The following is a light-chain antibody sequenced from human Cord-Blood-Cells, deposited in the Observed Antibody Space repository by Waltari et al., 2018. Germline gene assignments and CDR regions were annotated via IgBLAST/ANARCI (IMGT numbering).Light chain of an antibody. CDR1: SSDVGGYNY. J-gene: IGLJ3*02. V-gene: IGLV2-14*01. CDR3: SSYTSSSTWV. CDR2: DVS. Sequence: QSALTQPASVSGSPGQSITISCTGTSSDVGGYNYVSWYQQHPGKAPKLMIYDVSNRPSGVSTRCSGSNAGNTASLTISGLQAEDEADYYCSSYTSSSTWVFGGGTKLTVL.